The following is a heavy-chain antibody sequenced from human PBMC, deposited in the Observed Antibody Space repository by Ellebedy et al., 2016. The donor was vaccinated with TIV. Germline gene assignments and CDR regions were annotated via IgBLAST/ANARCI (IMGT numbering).Heavy chain of an antibody. CDR1: GGTFSSYA. CDR2: IIPILGIA. V-gene: IGHV1-69*04. D-gene: IGHD3-16*02. CDR3: ARGGNYVWGSYRYTCDAFDICI. Sequence: AASVKVSCKASGGTFSSYAISWVRQAPGQGLEWMGRIIPILGIANYAQKFQGRVTITADKSTSTAYMELSSLRSEDTAVYYCARGGNYVWGSYRYTCDAFDICIWGQGTMVTVSS. J-gene: IGHJ3*02.